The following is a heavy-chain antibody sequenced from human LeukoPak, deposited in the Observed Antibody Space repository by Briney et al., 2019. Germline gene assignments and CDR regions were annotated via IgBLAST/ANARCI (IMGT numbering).Heavy chain of an antibody. CDR1: GFTFSSYR. V-gene: IGHV3-48*01. CDR3: AKDYYDSSGYYNPFDY. CDR2: ISRSGSPI. J-gene: IGHJ4*02. D-gene: IGHD3-22*01. Sequence: GGSLRLSCTASGFTFSSYRMNWVRQAPGKGLEWVSYISRSGSPIYYADSVKGRFTISRDNSKNTLYLQMNSLRAEDTAVYYCAKDYYDSSGYYNPFDYWGQGTLVTVSS.